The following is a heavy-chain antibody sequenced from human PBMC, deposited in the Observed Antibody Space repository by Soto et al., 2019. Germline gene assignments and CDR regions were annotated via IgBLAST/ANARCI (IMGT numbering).Heavy chain of an antibody. CDR2: INHSGRT. CDR3: AIVITGRLRLRYAFDI. CDR1: GGSFSGYY. Sequence: QVQLQQWGAGLLKPSETLSLTCAVYGGSFSGYYWSWIRQPPGKGLEWIGEINHSGRTNYNPSLKSRVTIAVDTSKNQFSLKLSSVTAADTAVYYCAIVITGRLRLRYAFDIWGQGTMVTVSS. V-gene: IGHV4-34*01. D-gene: IGHD3-16*01. J-gene: IGHJ3*02.